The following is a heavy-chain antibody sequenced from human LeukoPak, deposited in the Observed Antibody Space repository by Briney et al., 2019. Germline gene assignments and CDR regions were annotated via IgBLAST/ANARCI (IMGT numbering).Heavy chain of an antibody. CDR1: GFTFSSYA. D-gene: IGHD2-15*01. CDR2: ISRSGDST. CDR3: ARRYFDY. Sequence: PGGSLRLSCAASGFTFSSYAMSWVRQAPGKGLEWVSGISRSGDSTYYADSVKGRFTISRDNSKNTVYLQMNSLRAEDTAVYYCARRYFDYWGQGTLVTVSS. V-gene: IGHV3-23*01. J-gene: IGHJ4*02.